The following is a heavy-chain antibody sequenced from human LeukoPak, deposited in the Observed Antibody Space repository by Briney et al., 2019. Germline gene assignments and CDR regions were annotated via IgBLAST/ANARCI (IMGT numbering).Heavy chain of an antibody. CDR3: AKDPFGVVIGSFDY. J-gene: IGHJ4*02. CDR1: GFTFSSYA. V-gene: IGHV3-23*01. CDR2: ISGSGGST. Sequence: GGSLRLSCAASGFTFSSYAMSWVRQAPGNGLEWVSAISGSGGSTYYADSVKGRFTISRDNSKNTLYLQMNSLRAEDTAVYYCAKDPFGVVIGSFDYWGQGTLVTVSS. D-gene: IGHD3-3*01.